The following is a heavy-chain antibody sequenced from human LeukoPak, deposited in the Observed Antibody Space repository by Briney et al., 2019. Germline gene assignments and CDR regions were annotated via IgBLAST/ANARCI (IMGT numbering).Heavy chain of an antibody. V-gene: IGHV3-30*18. D-gene: IGHD6-19*01. Sequence: GGSLRLSCAASGFTFSSYGMHWVRQAPGKGLEWVAVISYDGSNKYYADSVMGRFTISSDNSKSTLYLQMNSLRAEDTAVYYCAKDGFRYSSGWYSNWFDPWGQGTLVTVSS. CDR1: GFTFSSYG. CDR2: ISYDGSNK. J-gene: IGHJ5*02. CDR3: AKDGFRYSSGWYSNWFDP.